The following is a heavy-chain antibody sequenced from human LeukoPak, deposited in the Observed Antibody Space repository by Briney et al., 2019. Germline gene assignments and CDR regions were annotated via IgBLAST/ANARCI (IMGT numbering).Heavy chain of an antibody. CDR2: ISPADSET. V-gene: IGHV5-51*01. J-gene: IGHJ4*02. Sequence: GESLKISCKASGYRFTDWWIAWVRQVPGEGLECMGIISPADSETRYSPSFQGKVTISVDKSVTTAYLQWSGLKASDTALYYCARLSSYSGSPIDYWGQGTLVTVSS. CDR1: GYRFTDWW. CDR3: ARLSSYSGSPIDY. D-gene: IGHD1-26*01.